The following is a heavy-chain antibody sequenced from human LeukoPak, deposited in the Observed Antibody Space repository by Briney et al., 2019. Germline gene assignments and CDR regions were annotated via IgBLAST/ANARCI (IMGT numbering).Heavy chain of an antibody. CDR3: ARSRTSGQQLVYYYYMDV. Sequence: ASVKVSCKGSGYTFTSYGISWVRRAPGQGLEWMGWISAYNGNTNYAQELQGRVTMTTDTSTSTAYMELRSLRSDDTAVYYCARSRTSGQQLVYYYYMDVWGKGTTVTVSS. CDR2: ISAYNGNT. J-gene: IGHJ6*03. V-gene: IGHV1-18*01. CDR1: GYTFTSYG. D-gene: IGHD6-13*01.